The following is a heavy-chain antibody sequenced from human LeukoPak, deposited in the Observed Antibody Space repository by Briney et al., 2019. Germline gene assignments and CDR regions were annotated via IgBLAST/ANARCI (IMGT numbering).Heavy chain of an antibody. J-gene: IGHJ5*02. V-gene: IGHV4-34*01. CDR2: INHSGST. CDR1: GGSISGYY. D-gene: IGHD2-15*01. CDR3: ARGREDYSKGFDP. Sequence: PSETLSLTCTVSGGSISGYYWSWIRQPPGKGLEWIGEINHSGSTNYNPSLKSRVTISVDTSKNQFSLKLSSVTAADTAVYYCARGREDYSKGFDPWGQGTLVTVSS.